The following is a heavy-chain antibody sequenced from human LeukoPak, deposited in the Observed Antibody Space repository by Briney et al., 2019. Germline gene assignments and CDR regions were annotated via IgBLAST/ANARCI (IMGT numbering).Heavy chain of an antibody. CDR1: GFNFGSYD. CDR3: ARRLYRTSGNAPDHEILAGYSDFDY. CDR2: IGSTGDT. V-gene: IGHV3-13*01. J-gene: IGHJ4*02. Sequence: GGSLRLSCAASGFNFGSYDMHWVRQATGKGLEWLSSIGSTGDTHSSGSVKGRFTISRDNARNSLYLQMNILSAADTAVYYCARRLYRTSGNAPDHEILAGYSDFDYWGQGTLVTVSS. D-gene: IGHD3-9*01.